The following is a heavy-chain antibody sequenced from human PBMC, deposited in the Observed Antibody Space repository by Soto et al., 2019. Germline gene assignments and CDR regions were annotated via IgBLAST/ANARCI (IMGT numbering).Heavy chain of an antibody. D-gene: IGHD3-22*01. Sequence: ASVKVCCTASGDTFTSYGISWVRQAPGQGLEWMGWISAYNGNTNYAQKLQGRVTMTTDTSTSTAYMELRSLRSDDTAVYYCARDSSGSTPYYFDYWGQGTLVTVSS. J-gene: IGHJ4*02. CDR2: ISAYNGNT. CDR1: GDTFTSYG. CDR3: ARDSSGSTPYYFDY. V-gene: IGHV1-18*01.